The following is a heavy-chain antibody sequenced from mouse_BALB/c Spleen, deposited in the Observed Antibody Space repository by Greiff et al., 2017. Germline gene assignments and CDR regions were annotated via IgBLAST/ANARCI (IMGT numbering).Heavy chain of an antibody. CDR1: GFTFSSYA. J-gene: IGHJ3*01. V-gene: IGHV5-9-4*01. CDR2: ISSGGSYT. Sequence: DVMLVESGGGLVKPGGSLKLSCAASGFTFSSYAMSWVRQSPEKRLEWVAEISSGGSYTYYPDTVTGRFTISRDNAKNTLYLEMSSLRSEDTAMYYCARDQDDGGSWFAYWGQGTLVTVSA. D-gene: IGHD1-1*02. CDR3: ARDQDDGGSWFAY.